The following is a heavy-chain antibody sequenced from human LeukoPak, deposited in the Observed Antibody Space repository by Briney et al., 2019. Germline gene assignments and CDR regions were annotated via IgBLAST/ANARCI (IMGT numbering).Heavy chain of an antibody. CDR3: ARIRQPNYDFWSGYYTPDAFDI. V-gene: IGHV3-7*01. D-gene: IGHD3-3*01. J-gene: IGHJ3*02. CDR2: IKQDGSEK. Sequence: PGGSLRLSCAASGFTFSSYWMSWVRQAPGKGLEWVANIKQDGSEKYYVDSVKGGFTISRDNAKNSLYLQMNSLRAEDTAVYYCARIRQPNYDFWSGYYTPDAFDIWGQGTMVTVSS. CDR1: GFTFSSYW.